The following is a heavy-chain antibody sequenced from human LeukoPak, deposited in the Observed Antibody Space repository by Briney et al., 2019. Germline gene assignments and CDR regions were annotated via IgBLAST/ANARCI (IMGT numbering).Heavy chain of an antibody. CDR2: TYYYMSKWYI. Sequence: SQTLSLTCAISGDSVSGNSASWNWFRQSPSRGLEWLGRTYYYMSKWYIDYAASVKSRITINPDTSYNQLSLQLNSVTPEDTAVYYCARASRHCSSTSCLYYFDYWGQGTLVTVSS. CDR3: ARASRHCSSTSCLYYFDY. J-gene: IGHJ4*02. D-gene: IGHD2-2*01. V-gene: IGHV6-1*01. CDR1: GDSVSGNSAS.